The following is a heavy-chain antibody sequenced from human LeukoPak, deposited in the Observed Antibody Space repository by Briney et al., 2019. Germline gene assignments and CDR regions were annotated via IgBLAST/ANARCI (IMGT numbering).Heavy chain of an antibody. CDR3: ARGPHCSSTSCYPKLQYAALDAFDI. J-gene: IGHJ3*02. D-gene: IGHD2-2*01. CDR2: ISYDGSNK. CDR1: GFTFSSYA. Sequence: PGRSLRLSCAASGFTFSSYAMHWVRQAPGKGLEWVAVISYDGSNKYYADSVKGRFTISRDNSKNTLYLQINSLRAEDTAVYYCARGPHCSSTSCYPKLQYAALDAFDIWGQGTMVTVSS. V-gene: IGHV3-30-3*01.